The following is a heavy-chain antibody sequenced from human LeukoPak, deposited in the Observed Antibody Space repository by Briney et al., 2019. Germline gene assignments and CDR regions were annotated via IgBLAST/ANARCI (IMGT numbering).Heavy chain of an antibody. J-gene: IGHJ4*02. D-gene: IGHD5-18*01. CDR2: INHSGST. CDR3: ARGVTAMALPFDY. V-gene: IGHV4-34*01. CDR1: GGSFSGYY. Sequence: ETLSLTCAVYGGSFSGYYWSWIRQPPGKGLEWIGEINHSGSTNYNPSLKSRVTISVDTSKNQFSLKLSSVTAADTAVYYCARGVTAMALPFDYWGQGTLVTVSS.